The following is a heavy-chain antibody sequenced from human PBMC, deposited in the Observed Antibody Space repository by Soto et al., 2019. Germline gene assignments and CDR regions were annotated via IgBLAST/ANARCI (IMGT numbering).Heavy chain of an antibody. V-gene: IGHV4-61*01. D-gene: IGHD4-4*01. CDR3: ARGYSHYDH. J-gene: IGHJ5*02. CDR1: GGSVSRDSNF. Sequence: LSLTCTVSGGSVSRDSNFWSWIRQPPGKGLEWIGYIYYSGPTRYNPSLESRVTISIDSSKNQVSLNLTSVTAADTAVYYCARGYSHYDHWGWGTLVTVSS. CDR2: IYYSGPT.